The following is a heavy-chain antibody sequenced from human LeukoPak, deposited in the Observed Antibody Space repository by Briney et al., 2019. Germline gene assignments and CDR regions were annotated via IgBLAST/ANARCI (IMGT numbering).Heavy chain of an antibody. CDR2: IRYDGSNK. Sequence: PGGSLRLSCAASGFTFSSYGMHWVRQAPGKGLEWVAFIRYDGSNKYYADSVKGRFTISRDNSKNTLYLQMNSLRAEDTAVYYCARELFVVAAKVGAFDIWGQGTMVTVSS. CDR1: GFTFSSYG. V-gene: IGHV3-30*02. CDR3: ARELFVVAAKVGAFDI. D-gene: IGHD2-15*01. J-gene: IGHJ3*02.